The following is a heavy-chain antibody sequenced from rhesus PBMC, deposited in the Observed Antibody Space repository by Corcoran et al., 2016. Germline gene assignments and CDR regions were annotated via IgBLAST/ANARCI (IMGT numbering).Heavy chain of an antibody. V-gene: IGHV4-165*01. Sequence: QVQLQESGPGLVKPSETLSLTCAVSGGSFSGYYWGWIRPPPGKGLEWIGYISGRGGSTDYTPDLKSRVTISKDTSKNQCSLKRSSVTAADTAVYYCARDRRYSGYSRMWGSDYWGQGVLVTVSS. CDR2: ISGRGGST. CDR3: ARDRRYSGYSRMWGSDY. CDR1: GGSFSGYY. J-gene: IGHJ4*01. D-gene: IGHD5-24*01.